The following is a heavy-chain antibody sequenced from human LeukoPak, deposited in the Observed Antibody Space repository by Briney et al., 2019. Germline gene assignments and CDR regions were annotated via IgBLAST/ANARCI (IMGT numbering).Heavy chain of an antibody. CDR3: ATDSRIAAAGINRGAFDI. CDR1: GYTLTELS. D-gene: IGHD6-13*01. J-gene: IGHJ3*02. CDR2: FDPEDGET. Sequence: GASVKVSCKVSGYTLTELSMHWVRQAPGKGLEWMGGFDPEDGETIYAQKFQGRVTMTEDTSTDTAYMELSSLRSEDTAVYYCATDSRIAAAGINRGAFDIWGQGTMVTVSS. V-gene: IGHV1-24*01.